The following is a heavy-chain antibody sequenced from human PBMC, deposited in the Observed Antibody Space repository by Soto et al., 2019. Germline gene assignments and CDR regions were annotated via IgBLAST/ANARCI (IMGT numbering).Heavy chain of an antibody. V-gene: IGHV6-1*01. D-gene: IGHD3-3*01. CDR3: AKSRVGIFGVVYYYYGMDV. J-gene: IGHJ6*02. Sequence: SHTLSLTCAISGDSVSSNSAAWNWIRQSPSRGLEWLGRTYYRSKWYNDYAVSVKSRITINPDTSKNQFSLQLNSVTPEDTAVYYCAKSRVGIFGVVYYYYGMDVWGQGTTVTVSS. CDR1: GDSVSSNSAA. CDR2: TYYRSKWYN.